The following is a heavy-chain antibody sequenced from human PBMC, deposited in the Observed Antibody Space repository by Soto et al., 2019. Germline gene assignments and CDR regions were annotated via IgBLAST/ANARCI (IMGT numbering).Heavy chain of an antibody. V-gene: IGHV4-59*08. D-gene: IGHD3-3*01. CDR1: GGSISSYY. CDR2: IYYSGST. J-gene: IGHJ4*02. CDR3: ASNTIFGVLDY. Sequence: SETLSLTCTVSGGSISSYYWSWIRQPPGKGLEWIGYIYYSGSTNYNPSLKSRVTISVDTSKNQFSLKLSSVTAADTAVYYCASNTIFGVLDYWGQGTLVTVSS.